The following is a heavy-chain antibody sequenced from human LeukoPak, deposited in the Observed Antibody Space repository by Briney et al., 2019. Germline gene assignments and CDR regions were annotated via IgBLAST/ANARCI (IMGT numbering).Heavy chain of an antibody. CDR1: GGSISSYY. CDR3: AREIRGYCSGGSCREYYYYMGV. V-gene: IGHV4-4*07. CDR2: IYTSGST. Sequence: SETLSLTCTVSGGSISSYYWSWIRQPAGKGLEWIGRIYTSGSTNYNPSLKSRVTMSVDTSKNQFSLKLSSVTAADTAVYYCAREIRGYCSGGSCREYYYYMGVWGKGTTVTISS. D-gene: IGHD2-15*01. J-gene: IGHJ6*03.